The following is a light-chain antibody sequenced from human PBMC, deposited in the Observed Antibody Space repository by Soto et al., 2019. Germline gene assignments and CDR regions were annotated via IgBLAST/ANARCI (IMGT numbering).Light chain of an antibody. CDR3: QRYNNWPLS. CDR2: ATS. J-gene: IGKJ4*01. V-gene: IGKV3-15*01. Sequence: EITLKQSPVTLSVSPQEGVTPSCRASQVIGDTLAWYQHKPGQSPGLLIYATSARATGVPARFSGSRSGPEFTLTINSLQSEDLAIYYCQRYNNWPLSFGGGTQVDIK. CDR1: QVIGDT.